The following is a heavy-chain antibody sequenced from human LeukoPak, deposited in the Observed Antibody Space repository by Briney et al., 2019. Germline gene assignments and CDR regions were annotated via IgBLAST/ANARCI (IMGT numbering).Heavy chain of an antibody. V-gene: IGHV3-30*18. CDR3: AKGLTNGVPE. CDR2: ISYDGSNK. D-gene: IGHD2-8*01. CDR1: GFTFSSYG. Sequence: GGSLRLSCAASGFTFSSYGMHWVRQAPGKGLEWVAVISYDGSNKYYADSLKGRFTISRDNSKNTLCLQMNSLRAEDTAVYYCAKGLTNGVPEWGQGTLVTVSS. J-gene: IGHJ4*02.